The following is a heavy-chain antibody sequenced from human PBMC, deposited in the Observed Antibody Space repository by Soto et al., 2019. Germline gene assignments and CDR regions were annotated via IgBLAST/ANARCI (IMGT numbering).Heavy chain of an antibody. D-gene: IGHD1-26*01. CDR3: ARREIQGPIDY. V-gene: IGHV4-28*01. CDR2: IYYSGTT. Sequence: QVQLQESGPGLVKPSDTLSLTCAVSGYSISSSNWWGWIRQPPGKGLEWIGYIYYSGTTYYNPSLKSRVNMSVDTSKNQFSLKLTFVTAVDTAVYYCARREIQGPIDYWGQGTLVTVSS. CDR1: GYSISSSNW. J-gene: IGHJ4*02.